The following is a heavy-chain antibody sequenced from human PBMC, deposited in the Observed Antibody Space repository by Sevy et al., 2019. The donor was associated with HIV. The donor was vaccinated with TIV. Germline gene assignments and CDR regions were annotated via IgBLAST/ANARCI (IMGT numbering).Heavy chain of an antibody. CDR2: IWYDGSNK. CDR1: GFTFSSYG. J-gene: IGHJ6*02. CDR3: ARGGSRSVGMDV. Sequence: GGSLRLSCAASGFTFSSYGMHWVRQAPGKGLEWVAVIWYDGSNKYYADSVKGRFTISRDNSKNRLYLQMNSLRAEDTAVYYCARGGSRSVGMDVWGQGTTVTVSS. D-gene: IGHD2-15*01. V-gene: IGHV3-33*01.